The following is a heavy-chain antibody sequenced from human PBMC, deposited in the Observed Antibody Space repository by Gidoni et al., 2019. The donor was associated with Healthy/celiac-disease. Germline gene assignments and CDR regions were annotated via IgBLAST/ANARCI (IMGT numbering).Heavy chain of an antibody. V-gene: IGHV3-23*01. D-gene: IGHD2-15*01. Sequence: EVPLLESGGGLVQPGGSLSLSFAASGFTFSSSAITWVRQAPGKGLEWVSAIRGSGGSTYYADSVKGRFTISRDNSKNTLYLQMNSLRAEDTAVYYCAKVGCSGGSCYYPYYYGMDVWGQGTTGTVSS. CDR3: AKVGCSGGSCYYPYYYGMDV. J-gene: IGHJ6*02. CDR1: GFTFSSSA. CDR2: IRGSGGST.